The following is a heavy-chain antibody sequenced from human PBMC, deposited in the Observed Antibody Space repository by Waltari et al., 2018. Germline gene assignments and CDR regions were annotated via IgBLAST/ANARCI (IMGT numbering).Heavy chain of an antibody. CDR3: ARAYCGGDCYSRSGWFDP. D-gene: IGHD2-21*01. CDR2: IIPIFGTA. CDR1: GGTFSSYA. J-gene: IGHJ5*02. V-gene: IGHV1-69*05. Sequence: QVQLVQSGAEVKKPGSSVKVSCKASGGTFSSYAISWVRQAPGHGLEWMGGIIPIFGTANYAQKFQGRVTITTDESTSTAYMELSSLRSEDTAVYYCARAYCGGDCYSRSGWFDPWGQGTLVTVSS.